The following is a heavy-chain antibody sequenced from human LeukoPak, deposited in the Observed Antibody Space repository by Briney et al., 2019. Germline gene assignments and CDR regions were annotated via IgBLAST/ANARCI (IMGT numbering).Heavy chain of an antibody. Sequence: ETLSLTCTVSGGSISSSSYYWGWIRQPPGKGLEWVSVIYSGGSTYYADSVKGRFTISRDNSKNTLYLQMNSLRAEDTAVYYCARASGGSYEPFFDYWGQGTLVTVSS. D-gene: IGHD5-12*01. CDR2: IYSGGST. CDR1: GGSISSSSYY. V-gene: IGHV3-53*01. CDR3: ARASGGSYEPFFDY. J-gene: IGHJ4*02.